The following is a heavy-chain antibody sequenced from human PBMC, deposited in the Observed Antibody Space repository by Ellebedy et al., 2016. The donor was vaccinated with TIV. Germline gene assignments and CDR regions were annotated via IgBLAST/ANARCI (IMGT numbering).Heavy chain of an antibody. CDR2: INDRGDDT. V-gene: IGHV3-23*01. CDR3: ARDRVGHDFSDY. D-gene: IGHD3-16*01. J-gene: IGHJ4*02. CDR1: GFTFSSYA. Sequence: GESLKISXAASGFTFSSYAMIWVRQAPGKGLEWVSSINDRGDDTFYADSVKGRFTISRDNARNTLYLQMNRLRVEDTAVYYCARDRVGHDFSDYWGQGTLVTVSS.